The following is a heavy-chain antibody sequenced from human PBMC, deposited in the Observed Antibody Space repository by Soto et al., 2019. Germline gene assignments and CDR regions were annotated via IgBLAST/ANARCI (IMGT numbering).Heavy chain of an antibody. CDR2: LNGGANGP. V-gene: IGHV3-23*01. CDR3: ARDESYDILTGYYTPQRFDY. J-gene: IGHJ4*02. CDR1: GFTFGFNA. D-gene: IGHD3-9*01. Sequence: GGSLRLSCAATGFTFGFNALSWVRQAPGKGLEWVSSLNGGANGPRYADSVKGRFTISRDNSKNTLYLQMNSLRAEDTAVYYCARDESYDILTGYYTPQRFDYWGQGSLVTVSS.